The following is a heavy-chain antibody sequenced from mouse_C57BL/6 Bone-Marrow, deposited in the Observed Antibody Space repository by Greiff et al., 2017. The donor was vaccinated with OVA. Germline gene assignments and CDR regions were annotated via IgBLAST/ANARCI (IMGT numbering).Heavy chain of an antibody. D-gene: IGHD1-1*01. CDR3: ARERKIYYYGSSYGWFAY. V-gene: IGHV3-6*01. CDR2: ISYDGSN. CDR1: GYSITSGYY. Sequence: EVQLQESGPGLVKPSQSLSLTCSVTGYSITSGYYWNWIRQFTGNKLEWMGYISYDGSNNYNPSLKNRISITRDTSKNQFFLKLNSVTTEDTATYYCARERKIYYYGSSYGWFAYWGQGTLVTVSA. J-gene: IGHJ3*01.